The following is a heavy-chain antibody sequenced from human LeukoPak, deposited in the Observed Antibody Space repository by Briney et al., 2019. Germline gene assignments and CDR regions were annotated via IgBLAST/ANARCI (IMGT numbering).Heavy chain of an antibody. CDR2: LSGSGGST. D-gene: IGHD3-3*01. Sequence: QTGGSLRLSCAASGFTFSNYAMSWVRQAPGKGLEWVSALSGSGGSTYYADSVKGRFTISRDNSKNTLYLQMNSLRAEDTAVYYCAKVGGFTIFGVVTEAYYYYMDVWGKGTTVTVSS. CDR1: GFTFSNYA. V-gene: IGHV3-23*01. CDR3: AKVGGFTIFGVVTEAYYYYMDV. J-gene: IGHJ6*03.